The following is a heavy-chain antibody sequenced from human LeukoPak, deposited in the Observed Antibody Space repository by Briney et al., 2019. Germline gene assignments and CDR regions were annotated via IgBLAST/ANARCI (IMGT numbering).Heavy chain of an antibody. CDR1: GGPFSSLA. V-gene: IGHV3-23*01. J-gene: IGHJ4*02. CDR3: AMTLAGVLDSFDY. D-gene: IGHD1-1*01. CDR2: LTGSGSRT. Sequence: GGSLRLSCAASGGPFSSLAMSWVRQAPGKGLEWVSGLTGSGSRTYYADSVKGRFTISRDNSKNTLFLQMHSLRAEDTAMYYCAMTLAGVLDSFDYWGQGTLVTVSS.